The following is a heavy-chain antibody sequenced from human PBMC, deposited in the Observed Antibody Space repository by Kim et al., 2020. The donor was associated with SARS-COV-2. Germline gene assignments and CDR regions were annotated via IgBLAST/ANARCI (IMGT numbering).Heavy chain of an antibody. CDR3: ARDRTPRGYQLLNVDSDY. CDR2: ISYDGSNK. V-gene: IGHV3-30*04. D-gene: IGHD2-2*01. CDR1: GFTFSSYA. J-gene: IGHJ4*02. Sequence: GGSLRLSCAASGFTFSSYAMHWVRQAPGKGLEWVAVISYDGSNKYYADSVKGRFTISRDNSKNTLYLQMNSLRAEDTAVYYCARDRTPRGYQLLNVDSDYWGQGTLVTVSS.